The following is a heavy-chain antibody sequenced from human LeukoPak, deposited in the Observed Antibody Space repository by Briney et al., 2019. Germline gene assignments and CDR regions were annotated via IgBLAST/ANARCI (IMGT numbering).Heavy chain of an antibody. CDR3: ARDSMGYYDSSGYYAYYFNY. CDR1: GGSISSSSYY. D-gene: IGHD3-22*01. V-gene: IGHV4-61*01. Sequence: SETLSLTCTVSGGSISSSSYYWSWIRQPPGKGLEWIGYIYYSGSTNYNPSLKSRVTISVDTSKNQFSLKLSSVTAADTAVYYCARDSMGYYDSSGYYAYYFNYWGQGTLVTVSS. J-gene: IGHJ4*02. CDR2: IYYSGST.